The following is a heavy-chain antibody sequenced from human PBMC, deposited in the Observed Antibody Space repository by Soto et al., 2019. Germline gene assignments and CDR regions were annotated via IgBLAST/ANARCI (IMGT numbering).Heavy chain of an antibody. Sequence: SLRLSCEVSGFNFEDYGIHWVRQRPGKGLEWVSGINWNSRSVAYADSVKGRFTISRDNAKNSLYLQMNSLGVEDTAFYYCANDSFYSGDYFYALDVWGQGTTVTVSS. CDR1: GFNFEDYG. J-gene: IGHJ6*02. CDR3: ANDSFYSGDYFYALDV. CDR2: INWNSRSV. D-gene: IGHD1-26*01. V-gene: IGHV3-9*01.